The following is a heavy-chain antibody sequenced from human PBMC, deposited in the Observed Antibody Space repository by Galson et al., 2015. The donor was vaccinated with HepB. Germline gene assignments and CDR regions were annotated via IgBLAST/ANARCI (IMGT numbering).Heavy chain of an antibody. CDR3: ARAGYSSSWVGYYYYYMDV. CDR2: ISAYNGNT. V-gene: IGHV1-18*01. D-gene: IGHD6-13*01. J-gene: IGHJ6*03. CDR1: GYTFTSYG. Sequence: SVKVSCKASGYTFTSYGISWVRQAPGQGLEWMGWISAYNGNTNYAQKLQGRVTMTTDTSTSTAYMELRSLRSDDTAVYYCARAGYSSSWVGYYYYYMDVWGKGTTVTVSS.